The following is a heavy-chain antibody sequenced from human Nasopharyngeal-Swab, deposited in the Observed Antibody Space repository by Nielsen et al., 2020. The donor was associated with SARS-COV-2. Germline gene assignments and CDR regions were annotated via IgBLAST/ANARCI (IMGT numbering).Heavy chain of an antibody. CDR1: GGSISSSSYY. CDR3: AKQYYYDGSGYDPRSYYFDY. J-gene: IGHJ4*02. Sequence: SETLSLTCTVSGGSISSSSYYWGWIRQPPGKGLEWIGSIYYSGSTYYNPSLKSRVTISVDTSKNQFSLKLSSVTAADTAVYYCAKQYYYDGSGYDPRSYYFDYWGQGTLVTVSS. D-gene: IGHD3-22*01. CDR2: IYYSGST. V-gene: IGHV4-39*01.